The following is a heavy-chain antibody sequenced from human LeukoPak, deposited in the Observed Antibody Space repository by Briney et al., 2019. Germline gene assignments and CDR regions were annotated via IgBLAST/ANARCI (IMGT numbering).Heavy chain of an antibody. CDR1: GFTFSSYG. CDR2: IWYDGSNK. CDR3: AKPIYGSGAFDI. J-gene: IGHJ3*02. V-gene: IGHV3-33*06. Sequence: GGSLRLSCAASGFTFSSYGMHWVRQAPGKGLEWVAVIWYDGSNKYYADSVKGRFTISRDNSKNTLYLQMNSLRAEDTAVYYCAKPIYGSGAFDIWGQGTMVTVSS. D-gene: IGHD2/OR15-2a*01.